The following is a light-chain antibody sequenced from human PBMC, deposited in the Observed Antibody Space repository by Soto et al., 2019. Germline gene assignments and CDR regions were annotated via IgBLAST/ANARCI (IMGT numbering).Light chain of an antibody. CDR2: DVS. V-gene: IGLV2-14*01. J-gene: IGLJ1*01. Sequence: ALTQPASVSGSPGQSITISCTGTSSDVGVYNYVSWYQQHPGKVPKLMIYDVSNRPSGVSNRFSGSKSGNTASLTISGLQAEDEADYYCSSYTSSSTPYVFGTGTKVTVL. CDR3: SSYTSSSTPYV. CDR1: SSDVGVYNY.